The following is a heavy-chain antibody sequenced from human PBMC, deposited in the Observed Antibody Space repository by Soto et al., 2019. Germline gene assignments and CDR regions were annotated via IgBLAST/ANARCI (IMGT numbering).Heavy chain of an antibody. J-gene: IGHJ3*02. D-gene: IGHD6-13*01. CDR1: GGSISSGGYY. CDR2: ISYSGST. V-gene: IGHV4-31*03. Sequence: QVQLQESGPGLVKPSQTLSLTCTVSGGSISSGGYYWSWIRQHPGKGLEWIGYISYSGSTSYNSSLKSRVTISVDTSKNQFSPKLTSVTAADTAVYYCASEGAGPKGSSSCPDDAFDIWGQGTMVTVSS. CDR3: ASEGAGPKGSSSCPDDAFDI.